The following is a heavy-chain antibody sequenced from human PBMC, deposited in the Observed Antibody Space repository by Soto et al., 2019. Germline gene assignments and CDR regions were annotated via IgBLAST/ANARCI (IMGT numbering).Heavy chain of an antibody. D-gene: IGHD3-3*01. CDR1: GFTFSSYA. Sequence: QVQLVESGGGVVQPGRSLRLSCAASGFTFSSYAMHWVRQAPGKGLEWVAVISYDGSNKYYADSVKGRFTISRDNSKNTVYLQMNSLRAEDTAVYYCARSSPPTYYDFWSGLYYFDYWGQGTLVTVSS. CDR3: ARSSPPTYYDFWSGLYYFDY. J-gene: IGHJ4*02. V-gene: IGHV3-30-3*01. CDR2: ISYDGSNK.